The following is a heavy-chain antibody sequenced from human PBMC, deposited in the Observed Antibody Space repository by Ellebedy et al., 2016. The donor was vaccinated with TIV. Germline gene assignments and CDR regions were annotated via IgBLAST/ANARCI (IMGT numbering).Heavy chain of an antibody. CDR1: GFTFSSYG. J-gene: IGHJ4*02. CDR2: ISYDGSNK. CDR3: ARGPATIFGVVKPLDY. D-gene: IGHD3-3*01. V-gene: IGHV3-30*03. Sequence: GESLKISCAASGFTFSSYGMHWVRQAPGKGLEWVAVISYDGSNKYYADSVKGRFTISRDNSKNTLYLQMNSVRAEDTAVYYCARGPATIFGVVKPLDYWGQGTLVTVSS.